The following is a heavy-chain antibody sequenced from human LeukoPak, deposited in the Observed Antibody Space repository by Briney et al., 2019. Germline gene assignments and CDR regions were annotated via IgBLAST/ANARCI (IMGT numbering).Heavy chain of an antibody. D-gene: IGHD3-3*01. V-gene: IGHV3-23*01. CDR2: ISGSGGST. CDR3: AKGSTKGIFGGSDY. J-gene: IGHJ4*02. CDR1: GFTFSSYA. Sequence: PGGSLRLSCAASGFTFSSYAMSWVRQAPGKGLEWVSAISGSGGSTYYADSVKGRFTISRDNSKNTLYLQMNSLRAEDTAVYYCAKGSTKGIFGGSDYWGQGTLVTVSS.